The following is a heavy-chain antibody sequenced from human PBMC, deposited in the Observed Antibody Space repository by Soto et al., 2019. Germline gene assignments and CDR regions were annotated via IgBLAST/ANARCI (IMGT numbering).Heavy chain of an antibody. CDR2: IWYDGSSE. CDR3: ARVPGSGTYYDNRIANDAFDI. Sequence: PGGSLRLSCAASGFTFSNYGVHWVRQAPGKELEWVAVIWYDGSSEYYTESVKGRFTISRDNSKNTLYLQMNSLRAEDTAVYYCARVPGSGTYYDNRIANDAFDIWGQGTMVTVSS. D-gene: IGHD3-10*01. CDR1: GFTFSNYG. V-gene: IGHV3-33*01. J-gene: IGHJ3*02.